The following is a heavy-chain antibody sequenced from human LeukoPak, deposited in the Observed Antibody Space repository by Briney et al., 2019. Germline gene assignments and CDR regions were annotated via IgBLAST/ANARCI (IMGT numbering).Heavy chain of an antibody. CDR1: TDSFSSHY. J-gene: IGHJ3*02. Sequence: SETLSLTCVVSTDSFSSHYWTWIRQPPGKGLEWIGYISYIGSTNYNPSLKSRVTISIDTSKNQFSLKLTSVTAADTAVYYCARDLVTVTKGFDIWGQGTTVSVSS. CDR3: ARDLVTVTKGFDI. CDR2: ISYIGST. V-gene: IGHV4-59*11. D-gene: IGHD4-17*01.